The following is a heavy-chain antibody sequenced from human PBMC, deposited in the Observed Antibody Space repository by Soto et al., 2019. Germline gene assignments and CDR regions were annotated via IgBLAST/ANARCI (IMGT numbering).Heavy chain of an antibody. CDR3: TSSLPSSA. J-gene: IGHJ1*01. CDR2: IRSKANSYAT. Sequence: EVQLVESGGGLVQPGGSLKLSCAASGFTFSGSAMHWVRQASGKGLEWVGRIRSKANSYATAYAASVKGRFTISRDDSKTTAYLQMNSLKTEDTAVYYCTSSLPSSAWGKGTLVTVSS. CDR1: GFTFSGSA. V-gene: IGHV3-73*01.